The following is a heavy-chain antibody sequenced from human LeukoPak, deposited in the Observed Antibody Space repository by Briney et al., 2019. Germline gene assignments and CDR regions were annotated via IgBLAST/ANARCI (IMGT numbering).Heavy chain of an antibody. CDR2: IKHDGSER. V-gene: IGHV3-7*03. CDR3: ARGPGRVAVPATGSFDL. J-gene: IGHJ3*01. CDR1: GFTFPSYW. Sequence: PGGSPRLSCDASGFTFPSYWMSWVRQAPGKGLEWVANIKHDGSERYYVDSVKGRFTISRDDAKKSLYLQMNSLRAEDTALYYCARGPGRVAVPATGSFDLWGQGTMVTVS. D-gene: IGHD3-9*01.